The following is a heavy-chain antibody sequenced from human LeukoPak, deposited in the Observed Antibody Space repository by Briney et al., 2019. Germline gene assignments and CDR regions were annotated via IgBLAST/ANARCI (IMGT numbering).Heavy chain of an antibody. D-gene: IGHD6-19*01. CDR2: IYHSGST. V-gene: IGHV4-38-2*02. CDR1: GYSISSGYY. Sequence: TSETLSLTCTVSGYSISSGYYWGWIRQPPGKGLEWIGSIYHSGSTYYNPSLKSRVTISVDTSKNQFSLKLSSVTAADTAVYYCARVFIAVASNRGFFDYWGQGTLVTVSS. CDR3: ARVFIAVASNRGFFDY. J-gene: IGHJ4*02.